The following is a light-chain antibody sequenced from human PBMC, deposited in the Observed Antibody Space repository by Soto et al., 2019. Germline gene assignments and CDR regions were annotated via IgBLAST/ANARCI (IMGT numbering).Light chain of an antibody. CDR1: QSISMW. CDR3: QHSNSYSEA. CDR2: KAS. V-gene: IGKV1-5*03. Sequence: DIEMTQSPSTLSASVGDRVTITCRASQSISMWLAWYQQKPGKAPKLLIYKASTLKSGVPSRFSGSGSGTEFTLTISSLQPDDFETYYCQHSNSYSEAFGQRTKVDIK. J-gene: IGKJ1*01.